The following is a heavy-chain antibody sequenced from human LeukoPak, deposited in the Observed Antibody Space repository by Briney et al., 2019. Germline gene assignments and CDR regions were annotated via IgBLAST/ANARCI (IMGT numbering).Heavy chain of an antibody. V-gene: IGHV4-4*07. CDR3: ARDRTYGGNSGFDY. D-gene: IGHD4-23*01. Sequence: PSETLSLTCTVSGGSITNYYWSWVRQPAGKGLEWVGRIYTTGTTTYNPSLKSRVIMSVDTSKNQFSLNLTSVTAADTAVYYCARDRTYGGNSGFDYWGQGTLVTVSS. J-gene: IGHJ4*02. CDR1: GGSITNYY. CDR2: IYTTGTT.